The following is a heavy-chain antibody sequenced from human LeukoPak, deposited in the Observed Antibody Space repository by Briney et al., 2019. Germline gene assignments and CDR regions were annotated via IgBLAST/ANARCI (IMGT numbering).Heavy chain of an antibody. V-gene: IGHV4-39*01. D-gene: IGHD1-26*01. Sequence: SQTLSLTCTVTGGSVSSGGYYWSWFRQPPGKGLEWIGTIYYSGSTYYNPSLKSRVTISVDTSKNQFSLKLSSVTAADTAVYYCARRSYSGWFDPWGQGTLVTVSS. CDR3: ARRSYSGWFDP. CDR2: IYYSGST. J-gene: IGHJ5*02. CDR1: GGSVSSGGYY.